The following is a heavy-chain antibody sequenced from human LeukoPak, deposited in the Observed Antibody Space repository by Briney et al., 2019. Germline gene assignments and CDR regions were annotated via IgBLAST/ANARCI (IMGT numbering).Heavy chain of an antibody. V-gene: IGHV3-7*03. D-gene: IGHD2-15*01. CDR3: ASPYRSGVSCYHFDY. J-gene: IGHJ4*02. CDR1: GFTFSSHW. Sequence: GGSLRLSCAASGFTFSSHWMSWVRQAPGKGLEWVANIKQDGSEKYYVDSVKGRFTISRDNAKNSLYLQMNSLRAEDTAVYYCASPYRSGVSCYHFDYWGQGTLVTVSS. CDR2: IKQDGSEK.